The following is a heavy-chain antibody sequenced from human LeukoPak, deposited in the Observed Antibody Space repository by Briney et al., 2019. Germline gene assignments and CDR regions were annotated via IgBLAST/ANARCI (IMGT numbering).Heavy chain of an antibody. CDR1: GFTFSTYW. J-gene: IGHJ3*02. CDR2: IKTDGSQI. CDR3: AREAYSGSLHDAFDI. Sequence: GGSLRLSCAASGFTFSTYWMTWVRQAPGKGLEWVANIKTDGSQIYYVDSVKGRFTISRDNAKNSLYLQMNSLRAEDTAVYYCAREAYSGSLHDAFDIWGQGTMVTVSS. D-gene: IGHD1-26*01. V-gene: IGHV3-7*01.